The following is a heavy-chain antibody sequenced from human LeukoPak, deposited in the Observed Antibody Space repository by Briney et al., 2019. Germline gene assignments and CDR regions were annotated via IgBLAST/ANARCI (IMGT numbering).Heavy chain of an antibody. CDR3: ARHCGHCSSYYFDY. J-gene: IGHJ4*02. CDR2: FYYSGST. CDR1: GGSISSSSYY. V-gene: IGHV4-39*01. D-gene: IGHD2-2*03. Sequence: PSETLSLTCTVSGGSISSSSYYWGWIRQPPGKGLEWTGSFYYSGSTYYNPSLKSRVIISVDTSKNQFSLKLSSVTAADTAVYYCARHCGHCSSYYFDYWGQGTLVTVSS.